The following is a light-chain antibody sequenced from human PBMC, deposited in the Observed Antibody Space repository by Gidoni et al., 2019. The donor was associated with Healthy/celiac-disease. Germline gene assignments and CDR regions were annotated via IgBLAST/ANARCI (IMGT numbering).Light chain of an antibody. CDR2: GKN. CDR1: SLRSYY. Sequence: SSELNQDPAVSVALGQTVRITCQGDSLRSYYASWYQQKPGQAPVLVIYGKNNRPSGIPDRFSGSSSGNTASLTITGAQAEDEADYYCNSRDSSCNHLVVFGGGIKLTVL. CDR3: NSRDSSCNHLVV. V-gene: IGLV3-19*01. J-gene: IGLJ2*01.